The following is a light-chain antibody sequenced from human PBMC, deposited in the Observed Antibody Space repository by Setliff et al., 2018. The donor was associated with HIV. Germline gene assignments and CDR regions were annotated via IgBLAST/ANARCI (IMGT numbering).Light chain of an antibody. J-gene: IGLJ1*01. CDR1: RSNIGSNA. Sequence: QSVLTQPPSASGPPGQRVTISCSGSRSNIGSNAVNWYQQLPGTAPKLLIYNNNLRPSGVPDRFSGSNSGTSASLAISGLQSEDEADYYCVTWDDSLNGYVFGTGTKGTVL. CDR3: VTWDDSLNGYV. V-gene: IGLV1-44*01. CDR2: NNN.